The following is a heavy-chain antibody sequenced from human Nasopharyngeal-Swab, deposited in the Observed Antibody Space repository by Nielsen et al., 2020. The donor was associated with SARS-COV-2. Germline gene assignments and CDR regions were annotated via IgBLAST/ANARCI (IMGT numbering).Heavy chain of an antibody. CDR1: GYSFNRND. D-gene: IGHD3/OR15-3a*01. V-gene: IGHV1-8*01. Sequence: ASVKVSCKCSGYSFNRNDINWVRQAPGQGLEWMGWMNPKSGEVGYEQKFQGRVTMTRNTATATAYMELSGLRHEDTVVYYCARGAFGLDHSWFDPWGQGTLVTVSS. J-gene: IGHJ5*01. CDR2: MNPKSGEV. CDR3: ARGAFGLDHSWFDP.